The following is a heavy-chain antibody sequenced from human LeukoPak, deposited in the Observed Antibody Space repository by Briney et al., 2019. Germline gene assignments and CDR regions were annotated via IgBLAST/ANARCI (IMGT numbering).Heavy chain of an antibody. J-gene: IGHJ4*02. CDR2: ISSSSSYI. CDR1: GFTFSSYW. Sequence: PGGSLRLSCAASGFTFSSYWMSWVRQAPGKGLEWVSSISSSSSYIYYADSMKGRFTISRDSAKNSLYLQMNSLRAEDTAVYYCARAPVWGDGYNYFDYWGQGTLVTVSS. CDR3: ARAPVWGDGYNYFDY. V-gene: IGHV3-21*01. D-gene: IGHD5-24*01.